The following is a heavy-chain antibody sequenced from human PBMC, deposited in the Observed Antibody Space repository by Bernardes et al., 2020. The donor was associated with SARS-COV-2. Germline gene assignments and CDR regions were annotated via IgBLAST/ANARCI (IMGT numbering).Heavy chain of an antibody. J-gene: IGHJ5*02. Sequence: GSLRLSCAASGFMFSNYDMHWVRQVTGKGLEWVSAIDAGGSTFYADSVKGRSTISRDNSKNMLYLQMNSLRDEDTAEYYCVKGGGRTYKYFDPWGRGTQVIVSS. CDR1: GFMFSNYD. CDR2: IDAGGST. D-gene: IGHD2-15*01. V-gene: IGHV3-13*01. CDR3: VKGGGRTYKYFDP.